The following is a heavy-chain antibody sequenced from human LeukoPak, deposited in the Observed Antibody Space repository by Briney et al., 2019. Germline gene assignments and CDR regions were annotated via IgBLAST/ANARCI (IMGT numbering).Heavy chain of an antibody. D-gene: IGHD6-19*01. CDR2: IYYSGST. CDR1: GGSISSSSYY. Sequence: SETLSLTCTVSGGSISSSSYYWGWLRQPPGKGLEWIGSIYYSGSTYYNPSLKSRVTISVDTSKTQFSLKLSSVTAADTAVYYCARASSGSTSDGHYFDYWGQGTLVTVSS. CDR3: ARASSGSTSDGHYFDY. V-gene: IGHV4-39*07. J-gene: IGHJ4*02.